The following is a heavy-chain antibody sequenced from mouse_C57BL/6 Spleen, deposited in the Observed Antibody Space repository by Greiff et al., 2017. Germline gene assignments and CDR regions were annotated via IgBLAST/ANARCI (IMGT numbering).Heavy chain of an antibody. CDR3: ARYYGRLLDY. J-gene: IGHJ2*01. V-gene: IGHV1-59*01. D-gene: IGHD1-1*01. CDR2: IDPSDSYT. Sequence: QVQLQQPGAELVRPGTSVKLSCKASGYTFTSYWMHWVKQRPGQGLEWIGVIDPSDSYTNYNQKFKGKATLTVDTSSSTAYMQLSSLTSEDSAVYYCARYYGRLLDYWGQGTTLTVSS. CDR1: GYTFTSYW.